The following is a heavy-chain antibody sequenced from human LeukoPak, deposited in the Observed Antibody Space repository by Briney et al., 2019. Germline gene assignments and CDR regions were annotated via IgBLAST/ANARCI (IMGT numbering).Heavy chain of an antibody. CDR2: ISSSCSTI. Sequence: GGSLRLSFAASGFTFSSYEMNWLRQAPGKGLEGVSYISSSCSTIYLADTVKGRFTIYSDNEKQSLYLPMNSLPAEDAAVYYCAPMVRGVIEDWGQGTLVTVSS. J-gene: IGHJ4*02. V-gene: IGHV3-48*03. D-gene: IGHD3-10*01. CDR3: APMVRGVIED. CDR1: GFTFSSYE.